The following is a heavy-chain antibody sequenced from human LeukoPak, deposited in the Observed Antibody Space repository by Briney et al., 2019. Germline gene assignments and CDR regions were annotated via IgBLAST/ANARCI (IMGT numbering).Heavy chain of an antibody. Sequence: ASVKVSCKASGHTFTSYDINWVRQATGQGLEWMGWMNPNSGNTGYAQKFQGRVTMTRNTSISTAYMELSSLRSEDTAVYYCARSGKAAAGSRSPKINWFDPWGQGTLVTVSS. CDR1: GHTFTSYD. D-gene: IGHD6-13*01. J-gene: IGHJ5*02. V-gene: IGHV1-8*01. CDR2: MNPNSGNT. CDR3: ARSGKAAAGSRSPKINWFDP.